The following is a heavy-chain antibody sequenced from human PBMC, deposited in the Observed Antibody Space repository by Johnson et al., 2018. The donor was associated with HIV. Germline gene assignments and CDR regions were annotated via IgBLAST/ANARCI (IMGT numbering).Heavy chain of an antibody. D-gene: IGHD2-21*02. CDR2: TNWNGANT. Sequence: EVQLVESGGGVVRPGGSLRLSCATSGFIFNDHGMTWVRQVPGKGLAWVCDTNWNGANTAYADSVKGRFTISRDNAKNSLYLHMNSLRVEDTSLYYCVRVGKYCDDDCHSGVDAFDIWGQGTMVTVSS. V-gene: IGHV3-20*04. CDR3: VRVGKYCDDDCHSGVDAFDI. CDR1: GFIFNDHG. J-gene: IGHJ3*02.